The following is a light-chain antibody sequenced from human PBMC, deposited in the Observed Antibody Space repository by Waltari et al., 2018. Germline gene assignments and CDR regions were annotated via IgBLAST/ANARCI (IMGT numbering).Light chain of an antibody. J-gene: IGKJ4*01. CDR1: QSMSIF. V-gene: IGKV1-5*03. CDR3: QQYNTYPVT. CDR2: KAS. Sequence: IQMTQSPSTLSASVGDRVTITCRASQSMSIFFSLYQQKPGRAPKLLLSKASTLQSGVPSRFSGSGSGTEITLTISDLQPDDFATYYCQQYNTYPVTFGGGTKVEIK.